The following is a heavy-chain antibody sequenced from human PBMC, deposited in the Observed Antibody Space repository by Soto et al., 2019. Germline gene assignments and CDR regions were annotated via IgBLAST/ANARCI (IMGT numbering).Heavy chain of an antibody. V-gene: IGHV4-30-4*01. CDR3: ARGQNCISTSCYASGWFDP. D-gene: IGHD2-2*01. J-gene: IGHJ5*02. Sequence: SETLSLTCTVSGGAISSGDYYWSWIPQPPGKGLEWIGYIYYSGSTYYNPSLKSRVTISVDTSKNQFSLKLSSVTAADTAVYYCARGQNCISTSCYASGWFDPWGQGTLVTVSS. CDR2: IYYSGST. CDR1: GGAISSGDYY.